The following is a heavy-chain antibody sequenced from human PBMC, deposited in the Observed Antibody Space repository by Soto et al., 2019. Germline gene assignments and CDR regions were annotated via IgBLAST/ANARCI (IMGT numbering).Heavy chain of an antibody. V-gene: IGHV3-23*01. CDR2: ISGDGGSN. CDR1: GFTFSDYA. J-gene: IGHJ4*01. CDR3: ARQRVGSSWYREFDL. Sequence: PGGSPRLSCDASGFTFSDYARSWVRQSQGKGLEWASGISGDGGSNYYPDSVKGRFTISRDYSRNTAYLQTNNMTADNTAVHYYARQRVGSSWYREFDLCGRGTLLTDSS. D-gene: IGHD6-13*01.